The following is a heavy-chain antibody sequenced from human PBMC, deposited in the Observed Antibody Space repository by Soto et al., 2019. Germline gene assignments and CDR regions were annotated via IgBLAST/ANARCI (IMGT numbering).Heavy chain of an antibody. D-gene: IGHD6-13*01. V-gene: IGHV3-9*01. J-gene: IGHJ4*02. CDR2: ISWNSGSI. Sequence: SLKISCAASGFTFDDYAMHWVRQAPGKGLEWVSGISWNSGSIGYADSVKGRFTISRDNAKNSLYLQMNSLRAEDTALYYCAKDIRRAAAGRFDYWGQGTLVTVSS. CDR1: GFTFDDYA. CDR3: AKDIRRAAAGRFDY.